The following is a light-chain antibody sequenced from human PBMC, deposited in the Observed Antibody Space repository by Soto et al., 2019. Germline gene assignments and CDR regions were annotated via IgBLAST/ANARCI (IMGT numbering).Light chain of an antibody. CDR3: FSYAGSYTFV. CDR1: SSDVGGYSY. J-gene: IGLJ1*01. CDR2: DVT. V-gene: IGLV2-11*01. Sequence: QSALTQPRSVSGSPGQSVTISCTGTSSDVGGYSYVSWYQQHPGKAPKLMIYDVTTRPSGIPDRFSGSKSGNTASLTISGLXXXDXAXYYCFSYAGSYTFVFGTGTKLTVL.